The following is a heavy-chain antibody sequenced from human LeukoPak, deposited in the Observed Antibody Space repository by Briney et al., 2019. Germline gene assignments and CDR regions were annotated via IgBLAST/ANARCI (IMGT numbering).Heavy chain of an antibody. CDR1: GFIFSSYS. J-gene: IGHJ4*02. CDR2: ISSSSSYI. CDR3: ASVISLDSSGYYYIDY. Sequence: GGSLRLSCAASGFIFSSYSMNWVRHAPGKGLEWVSSISSSSSYIYYADSVKGRFTISRDNAKNSLYLQMNSLRAEDTAVYYCASVISLDSSGYYYIDYWGQGTLVTVSS. V-gene: IGHV3-21*01. D-gene: IGHD3-22*01.